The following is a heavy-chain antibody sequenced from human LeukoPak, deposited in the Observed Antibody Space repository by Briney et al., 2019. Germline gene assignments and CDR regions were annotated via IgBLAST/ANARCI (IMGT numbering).Heavy chain of an antibody. Sequence: SETLSLTCTVSGGSISSYYWSWIRQPPGKGLEWIGYISYSGSTYYNPSLKSRVTISVDTSKNQFSLKLSSVTAADTAVYYCARHTIFEIWGQGAMVTVSS. D-gene: IGHD2-2*01. CDR1: GGSISSYY. J-gene: IGHJ3*02. V-gene: IGHV4-59*08. CDR3: ARHTIFEI. CDR2: ISYSGST.